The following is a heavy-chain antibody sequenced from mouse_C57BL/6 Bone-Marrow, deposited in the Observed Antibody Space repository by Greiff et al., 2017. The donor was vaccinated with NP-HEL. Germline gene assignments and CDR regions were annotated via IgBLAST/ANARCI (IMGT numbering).Heavy chain of an antibody. CDR2: IYPGSGST. CDR1: GYTFTSYW. D-gene: IGHD1-1*01. Sequence: VQLQQSGAELVKPGASVKMSCKASGYTFTSYWITWVKQRPGQGLEWIGDIYPGSGSTNYNEKFKSKATLTVDTSSSTAYMQLSSLTSEDSAVYYCASITTVVPLDYWGQGTTLTVSS. J-gene: IGHJ2*01. CDR3: ASITTVVPLDY. V-gene: IGHV1-55*01.